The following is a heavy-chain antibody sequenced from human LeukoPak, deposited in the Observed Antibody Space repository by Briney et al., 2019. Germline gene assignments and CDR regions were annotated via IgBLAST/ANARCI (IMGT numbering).Heavy chain of an antibody. D-gene: IGHD3-10*01. V-gene: IGHV3-21*04. CDR2: ISSSSSYI. CDR3: AKDYYGSGSSGTFDY. Sequence: GGSLRLSCAASGFTFSSYSMNWVRQAPGKGLEWVSSISSSSSYIYYADSVKGRFTISRDNSKNTLYLQMNSLRAEDTAVYYCAKDYYGSGSSGTFDYWGQGTLVTVSS. J-gene: IGHJ4*02. CDR1: GFTFSSYS.